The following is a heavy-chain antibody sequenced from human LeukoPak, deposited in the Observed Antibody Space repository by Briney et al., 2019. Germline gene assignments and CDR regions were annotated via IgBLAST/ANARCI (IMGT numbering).Heavy chain of an antibody. Sequence: PGGSLRLSCTASGFTFSSYAMNWVRQAPGKGLEWVSGIGAGGTFTYYADSVKGRFTIFRDNSRNTLYLQMNSLRADDTAVYYCARVITMVRGVIPDAFDIWGQGTMVTVSS. CDR2: IGAGGTFT. D-gene: IGHD3-10*01. CDR1: GFTFSSYA. CDR3: ARVITMVRGVIPDAFDI. V-gene: IGHV3-23*01. J-gene: IGHJ3*02.